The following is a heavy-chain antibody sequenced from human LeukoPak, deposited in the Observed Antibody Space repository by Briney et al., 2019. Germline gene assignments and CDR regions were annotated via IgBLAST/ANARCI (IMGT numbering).Heavy chain of an antibody. CDR2: INHSGST. V-gene: IGHV4-34*01. Sequence: SETLSLTCAVYGGSFSGYYWSWIRQSPGKGLEWIGEINHSGSTNYNPSLKSRVTISVDTSQNQFSLKLSSVTAADTAVYHCARGSCSGGSCYYYYYYMDVWGKGTTVTVSS. J-gene: IGHJ6*03. CDR3: ARGSCSGGSCYYYYYYMDV. CDR1: GGSFSGYY. D-gene: IGHD2-15*01.